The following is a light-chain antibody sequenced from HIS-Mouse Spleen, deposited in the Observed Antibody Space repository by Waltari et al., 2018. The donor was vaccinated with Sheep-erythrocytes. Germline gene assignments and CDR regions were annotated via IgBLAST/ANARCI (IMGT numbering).Light chain of an antibody. V-gene: IGKV3-11*01. CDR2: DAS. J-gene: IGKJ5*01. CDR1: QSVSSY. CDR3: QQRSNWPPIT. Sequence: EIVLTQSPATLSLSPGERATLSCRASQSVSSYLAWYQQKPGQAPRLLIYDASNRATGIPARFSGNGAWTDFTLTISSLEPEDFAVYYCQQRSNWPPITFGQGTRLEIK.